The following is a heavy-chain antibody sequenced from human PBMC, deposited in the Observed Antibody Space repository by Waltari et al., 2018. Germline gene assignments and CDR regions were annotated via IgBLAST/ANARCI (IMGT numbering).Heavy chain of an antibody. CDR1: GLTISRNY. J-gene: IGHJ6*02. V-gene: IGHV3-66*01. CDR3: VRDIPRDDSSCDV. CDR2: MYVGGAT. Sequence: EEQLVESGGGSVQPGGSLQLACAASGLTISRNYMNWVRQAPGKGLEWVAVMYVGGATQYADSVKDRFIISRDNSKNTLYLQMHSLKVDDTAVYYCVRDIPRDDSSCDVWGQGTTVIVSS. D-gene: IGHD6-13*01.